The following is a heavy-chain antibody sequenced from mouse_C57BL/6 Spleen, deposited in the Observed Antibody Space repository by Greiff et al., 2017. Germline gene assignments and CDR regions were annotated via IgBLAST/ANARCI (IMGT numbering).Heavy chain of an antibody. J-gene: IGHJ2*01. V-gene: IGHV1-82*01. CDR2: IYPGDGDT. D-gene: IGHD1-1*02. Sequence: QVQLQQSGPELVKPGASVKISCKASGYAFSSSWMNWVKQRPGKGLEWIGRIYPGDGDTNYNGKFKGKATLTADKSSSTAYMQLSSLTSEDSAVYFCARWALYGPFDYWGQGTTLTVSS. CDR1: GYAFSSSW. CDR3: ARWALYGPFDY.